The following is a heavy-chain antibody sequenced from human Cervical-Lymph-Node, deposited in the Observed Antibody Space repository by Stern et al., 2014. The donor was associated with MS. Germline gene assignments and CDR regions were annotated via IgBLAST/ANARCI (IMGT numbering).Heavy chain of an antibody. Sequence: QVQLVESGAEVKKPGASVKVSCKASGYTFISYYMHWVRQAPGQGLEWMGILNPSGDSPSYAQKFQGRVTMTRDTSTSTVYMELSSLRSEDTAVYYCASTPSPIPHYYDRSGYYGALGYWGQGTLGTVSS. CDR3: ASTPSPIPHYYDRSGYYGALGY. J-gene: IGHJ4*02. V-gene: IGHV1-46*01. D-gene: IGHD3-22*01. CDR2: LNPSGDSP. CDR1: GYTFISYY.